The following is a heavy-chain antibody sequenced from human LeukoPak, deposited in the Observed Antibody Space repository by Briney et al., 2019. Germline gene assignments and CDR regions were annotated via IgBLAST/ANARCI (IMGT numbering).Heavy chain of an antibody. CDR1: GASINNKY. CDR2: IYYSGST. V-gene: IGHV4-59*01. CDR3: ARYSRNDDYILDY. J-gene: IGHJ4*02. D-gene: IGHD4-17*01. Sequence: SETLSLTCTVSGASINNKYWSWIRQPPGKGLEWIGYIYYSGSTNYNPSLKSRVTMSVDTSMNQFSLKVISLTAADTAVYYCARYSRNDDYILDYWGQGILVTVSS.